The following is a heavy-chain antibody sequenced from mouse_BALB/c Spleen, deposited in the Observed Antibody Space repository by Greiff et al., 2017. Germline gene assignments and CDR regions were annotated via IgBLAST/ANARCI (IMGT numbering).Heavy chain of an antibody. Sequence: EVQLQESGPGLVKPSQSLSLTCTVTGYSITSYYAWNWIRQFPGNKLEWMGYISYSGSTSYNPSLKSRISITRDTSKNQFFLQLNSVTTEDTATYYCARLDRYAMDYWGQGTSVTVSS. CDR2: ISYSGST. J-gene: IGHJ4*01. V-gene: IGHV3-2*02. CDR3: ARLDRYAMDY. CDR1: GYSITSYYA.